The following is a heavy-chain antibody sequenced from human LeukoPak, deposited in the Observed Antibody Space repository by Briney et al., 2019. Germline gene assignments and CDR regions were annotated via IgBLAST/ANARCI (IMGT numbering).Heavy chain of an antibody. D-gene: IGHD3-3*01. Sequence: PGGSLRLSCAASGFTFSSYWMSWVRQAPGKGLEWVANIKQDGSEKYYVDSVKGRFTISRDNAKNSLYLQMNSLRAEDTAVYYCARDQDDFWPGDFDYWGQGTLVTVSS. CDR1: GFTFSSYW. V-gene: IGHV3-7*01. CDR2: IKQDGSEK. J-gene: IGHJ4*02. CDR3: ARDQDDFWPGDFDY.